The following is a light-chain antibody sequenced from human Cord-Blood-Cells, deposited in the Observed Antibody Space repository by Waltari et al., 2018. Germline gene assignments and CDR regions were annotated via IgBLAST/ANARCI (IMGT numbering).Light chain of an antibody. CDR2: KAA. CDR3: QQYNSYSLT. Sequence: DIQMTQSPSTLSASVGDRVTITCRASQSISSWLAWYQQKPGKAPKLLIYKAASLESGVPSRFSGSGSGTEFTLTISSLQPDDFATYYCQQYNSYSLTFGGGTKVEIK. V-gene: IGKV1-5*03. CDR1: QSISSW. J-gene: IGKJ4*01.